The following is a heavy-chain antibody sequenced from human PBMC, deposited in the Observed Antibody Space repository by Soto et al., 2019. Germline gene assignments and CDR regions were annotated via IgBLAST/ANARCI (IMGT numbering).Heavy chain of an antibody. V-gene: IGHV4-39*01. J-gene: IGHJ4*02. CDR2: IYYSGRT. CDR1: GGSISSSSYY. CDR3: ARLADIVVVVAATVFDY. D-gene: IGHD2-15*01. Sequence: QLQLQESGPGLVKPSETLSLTCTVSGGSISSSSYYWGWIRQPPGNGLEWIGSIYYSGRTYYNQSLNSRVTISVDTAKNQFSLKLSSVTAADTAVYYCARLADIVVVVAATVFDYWGQGTLVTVSS.